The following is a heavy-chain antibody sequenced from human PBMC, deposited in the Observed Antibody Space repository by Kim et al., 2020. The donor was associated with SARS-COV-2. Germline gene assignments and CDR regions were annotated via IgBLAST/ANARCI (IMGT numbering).Heavy chain of an antibody. Sequence: SETLSLTCTVSGASISSGVYYWTWIRQPAGKGLEWIGRLYTSGGTNSNPSLSSRVTISLDTSKNQFSLDLSSVTAADTAVYYCARGTTGGNPFDYWGQGILVTVSS. CDR3: ARGTTGGNPFDY. V-gene: IGHV4-61*02. CDR1: GASISSGVYY. CDR2: LYTSGGT. D-gene: IGHD1-1*01. J-gene: IGHJ4*02.